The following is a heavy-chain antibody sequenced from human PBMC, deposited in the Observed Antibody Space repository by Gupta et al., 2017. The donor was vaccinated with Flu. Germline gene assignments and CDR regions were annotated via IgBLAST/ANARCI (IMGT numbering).Heavy chain of an antibody. J-gene: IGHJ5*02. CDR2: IYYSGST. V-gene: IGHV4-31*03. D-gene: IGHD2-15*01. CDR1: GGSISRGGYY. Sequence: QVQLQESGPGLVKPSQTLSLTCTVSGGSISRGGYYWSWIRQHPGKGLEWIGYIYYSGSTYYNPSLKSRVTISVDTSKNQFSLKLSSVTAADTAVYYCARSPVGRGYCSGGSCYRSPYWFDPWGQGTLVTVSS. CDR3: ARSPVGRGYCSGGSCYRSPYWFDP.